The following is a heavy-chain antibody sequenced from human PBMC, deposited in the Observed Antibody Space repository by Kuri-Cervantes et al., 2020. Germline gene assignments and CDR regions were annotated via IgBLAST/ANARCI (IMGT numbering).Heavy chain of an antibody. CDR2: MNPNSGNT. Sequence: ASVKVSCKASGYTFTSYDINWVRQATGQGLEWMGWMNPNSGNTDYAQKFQGRVTMTRNTSISTAYMELSSLRSEDTAVYYCARGGVYSSSWYEEGPYYYYYMDVWGKGTTVTVSS. CDR3: ARGGVYSSSWYEEGPYYYYYMDV. J-gene: IGHJ6*03. CDR1: GYTFTSYD. D-gene: IGHD6-13*01. V-gene: IGHV1-8*01.